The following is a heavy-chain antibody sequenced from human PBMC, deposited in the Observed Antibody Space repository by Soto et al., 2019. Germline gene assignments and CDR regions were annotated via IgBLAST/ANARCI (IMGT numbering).Heavy chain of an antibody. CDR3: AREGYYMILVVKGGAFDI. J-gene: IGHJ3*02. Sequence: HPGGSLRLSCAASGFTFSSYWMSWVRQAPGKGLEWVANIKQDGSEKYYVDSVKGRFTISRDNAKNSLYLQMNSLRAEDTAVYYCAREGYYMILVVKGGAFDIWGQGTMVTVSS. CDR2: IKQDGSEK. CDR1: GFTFSSYW. D-gene: IGHD3-22*01. V-gene: IGHV3-7*01.